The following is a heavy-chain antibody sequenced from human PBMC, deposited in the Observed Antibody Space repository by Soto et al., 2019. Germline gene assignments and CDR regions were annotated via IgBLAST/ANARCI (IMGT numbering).Heavy chain of an antibody. CDR2: ISSSSSTI. CDR3: ARKTGYSSSWLFDY. V-gene: IGHV3-48*02. J-gene: IGHJ4*02. D-gene: IGHD6-13*01. Sequence: PGGSLRLSCTASGFTFGDYAMSWFRQAPGKGLEWVSYISSSSSTIYYADSVKGRFTISRDNAKNSLYLQMNSLRDEDTAVYYCARKTGYSSSWLFDYWGQGTLVTVSS. CDR1: GFTFGDYA.